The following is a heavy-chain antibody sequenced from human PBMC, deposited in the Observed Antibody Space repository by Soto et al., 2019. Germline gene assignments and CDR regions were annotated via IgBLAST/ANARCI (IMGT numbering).Heavy chain of an antibody. Sequence: QGQLQQSGPGLVKPSQTLSLTCAISGDSVSSNSVAWNWIRQSPSRGLEWLGRTYYMSKWYNDYGVTVKGRIPINPVTSKNQFSLQLNSVTPEDTAVYYCARGRFNAFGIWGQGTMVTVSS. CDR3: ARGRFNAFGI. J-gene: IGHJ3*02. V-gene: IGHV6-1*01. CDR1: GDSVSSNSVA. D-gene: IGHD3-3*01. CDR2: TYYMSKWYN.